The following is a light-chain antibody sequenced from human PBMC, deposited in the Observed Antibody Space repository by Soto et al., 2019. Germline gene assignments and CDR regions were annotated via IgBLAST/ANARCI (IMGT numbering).Light chain of an antibody. CDR3: QTWGTGIQV. Sequence: QPVLTQSPSASASLGASVKLTCTLRSGHSSYAIAWHQQQPEKGPRYLMKLNSDGSHSKGDGIPDRFSGSRSGAERYLTISSLQSEDEPDYYCQTWGTGIQVFGGGTKVTVL. CDR1: SGHSSYA. J-gene: IGLJ2*01. CDR2: LNSDGSH. V-gene: IGLV4-69*01.